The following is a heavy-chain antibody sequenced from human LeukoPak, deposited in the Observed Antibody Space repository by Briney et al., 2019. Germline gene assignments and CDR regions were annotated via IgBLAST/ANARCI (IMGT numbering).Heavy chain of an antibody. J-gene: IGHJ6*02. CDR3: ARMKDIVVVPAAITFYYYGMDA. V-gene: IGHV1-18*01. Sequence: GASVKVSCKASGYTFTSYGISWVRQAPGQGLEWMGWISAYNGNTNYAQKLQGRVTMTTDTSTSTAYMELRSLRSDDTAVYYCARMKDIVVVPAAITFYYYGMDAWGQGTTVTVSS. CDR1: GYTFTSYG. CDR2: ISAYNGNT. D-gene: IGHD2-2*02.